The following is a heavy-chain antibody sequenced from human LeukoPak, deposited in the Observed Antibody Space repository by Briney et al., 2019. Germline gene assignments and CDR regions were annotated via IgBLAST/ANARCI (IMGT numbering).Heavy chain of an antibody. J-gene: IGHJ4*02. CDR3: ARGYSYGYPIDY. D-gene: IGHD5-18*01. V-gene: IGHV3-33*01. CDR2: IWYDGSNK. Sequence: GGSLRLSCAASGFTFSSYGMHWVRQAPGKGLEWVAVIWYDGSNKYYADSVKGRFTISRDNSKNTLYLQMNSLRAEDTAVYYCARGYSYGYPIDYWGQEPLVTVSS. CDR1: GFTFSSYG.